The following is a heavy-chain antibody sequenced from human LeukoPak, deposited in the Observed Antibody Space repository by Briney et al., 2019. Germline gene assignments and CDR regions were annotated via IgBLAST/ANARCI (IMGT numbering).Heavy chain of an antibody. V-gene: IGHV1-2*02. CDR2: INPNSGGT. Sequence: ASVKVSCKASGYTFTGYYMHWVRQAPGQGLEWMGWINPNSGGTNYAQKFQGRVTMTRDTSISTAYMELSRLRSDDTAVYYCARDHDRDSGSSGYYYPTFDYWGQGTLVTVSS. J-gene: IGHJ4*02. D-gene: IGHD3-22*01. CDR3: ARDHDRDSGSSGYYYPTFDY. CDR1: GYTFTGYY.